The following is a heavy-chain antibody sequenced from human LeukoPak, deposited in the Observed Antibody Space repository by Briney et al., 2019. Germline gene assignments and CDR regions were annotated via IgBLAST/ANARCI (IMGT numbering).Heavy chain of an antibody. D-gene: IGHD3-22*01. CDR2: ISKNGNTI. V-gene: IGHV3-48*01. J-gene: IGHJ5*02. CDR3: ARRDCDSIKCRGSNWFDP. Sequence: GGSLRLSCAASGFTFSDYSMNWVRQAPGKGLEWVSYISKNGNTIYYTDSVKGRFTISRDNAKKSLYLQMNNLRAEDTAVYYCARRDCDSIKCRGSNWFDPWGQGTLVSVSS. CDR1: GFTFSDYS.